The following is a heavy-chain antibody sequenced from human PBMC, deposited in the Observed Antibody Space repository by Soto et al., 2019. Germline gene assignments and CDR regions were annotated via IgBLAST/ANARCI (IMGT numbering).Heavy chain of an antibody. CDR3: ARSITGTVSYYYGLDV. J-gene: IGHJ6*02. V-gene: IGHV1-69*12. D-gene: IGHD1-20*01. CDR2: IIPIFATA. CDR1: GGTFSSYA. Sequence: QVQLVQSGAEVKKPGSSVKVSCKGSGGTFSSYAISWVRQAPGQGLEWMGGIIPIFATADYAQKFQGRVTITADESTSTAYMELSSLRSEDTAVYYCARSITGTVSYYYGLDVWGQGTTVTVSS.